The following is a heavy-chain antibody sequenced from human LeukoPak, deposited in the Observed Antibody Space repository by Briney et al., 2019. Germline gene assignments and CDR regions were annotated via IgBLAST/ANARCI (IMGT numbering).Heavy chain of an antibody. CDR3: ARRAAVADSFDY. D-gene: IGHD6-19*01. V-gene: IGHV4-61*08. CDR1: GGSISSGGSY. CDR2: ISYSGST. J-gene: IGHJ4*02. Sequence: PSETLSLTCTVSGGSISSGGSYWSWIRQHPGKGLEWIGYISYSGSTNYNPSLKSRVTISVDTSKNQFSLKLSSVTAADTAVYYCARRAAVADSFDYWGQGTLVTVSS.